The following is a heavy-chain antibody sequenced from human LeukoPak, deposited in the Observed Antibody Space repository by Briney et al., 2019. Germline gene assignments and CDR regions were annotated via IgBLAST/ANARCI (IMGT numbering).Heavy chain of an antibody. D-gene: IGHD5-24*01. V-gene: IGHV3-30*04. CDR1: GFTFSSYA. CDR2: ISYDGSNK. J-gene: IGHJ6*02. Sequence: GGSLRLSCAASGFTFSSYAMHWVRQAPGKGLEWVAVISYDGSNKYYADSVKGRFTISRDNSKNTLYLQMNSLRAEDTAVYYCARGRMATIDYYYGMDVWGQGTTVTVSS. CDR3: ARGRMATIDYYYGMDV.